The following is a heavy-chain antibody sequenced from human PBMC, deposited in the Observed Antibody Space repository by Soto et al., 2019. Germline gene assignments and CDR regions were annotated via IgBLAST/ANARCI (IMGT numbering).Heavy chain of an antibody. Sequence: GESLRLSCAASGFTFISYSMNWVLQAPWKGLEWVSYISSSSSTIYYADSVKGRFTISRDNAKNSLYLQLNSLRAEDTAVYYCAKDPNEWFGEFEYWGQGTLVNVSS. V-gene: IGHV3-48*01. D-gene: IGHD3-10*01. CDR3: AKDPNEWFGEFEY. CDR1: GFTFISYS. CDR2: ISSSSSTI. J-gene: IGHJ4*02.